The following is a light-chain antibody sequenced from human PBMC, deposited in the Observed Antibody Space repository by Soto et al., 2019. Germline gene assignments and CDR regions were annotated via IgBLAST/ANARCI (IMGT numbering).Light chain of an antibody. CDR3: SSYTGTNTLL. CDR2: DVS. Sequence: QSVLTQPASVSGSPGQSITISCTGTSSDVGGYNYVSWYQQHPGKAPKLMIYDVSDRPSGVSNRFSASKSVNTASLTISGLQAEDEADYYCSSYTGTNTLLFGGGTKVTVL. J-gene: IGLJ2*01. CDR1: SSDVGGYNY. V-gene: IGLV2-14*01.